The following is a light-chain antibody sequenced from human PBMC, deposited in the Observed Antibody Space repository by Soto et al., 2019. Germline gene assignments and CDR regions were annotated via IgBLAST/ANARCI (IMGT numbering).Light chain of an antibody. CDR1: QNVGSF. J-gene: IGKJ3*01. CDR2: ATS. Sequence: DIQMTQSPSSLSASVGDRVSLTCRAGQNVGSFVNWYQQKPAKAPRLLIYATSNLQSGVPSRISGSGSGTEFTLTISSVQPEDFAVYYCQQYINWPRLFTFGPGTKVDIK. V-gene: IGKV1-39*01. CDR3: QQYINWPRLFT.